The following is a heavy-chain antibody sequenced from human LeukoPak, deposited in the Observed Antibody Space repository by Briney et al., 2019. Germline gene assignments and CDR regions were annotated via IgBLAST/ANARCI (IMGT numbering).Heavy chain of an antibody. V-gene: IGHV1-18*01. Sequence: ASVKVSCKASGYTFTNYGINWVRQAPGQGLECMGWINAYNGNTNYAQRFQGRVTMTTDTSTSTAYMELSSLRSDDTAVYYCARVRNYGGIGEDDWGKGTPVTVSS. CDR2: INAYNGNT. D-gene: IGHD3-16*01. J-gene: IGHJ4*02. CDR3: ARVRNYGGIGEDD. CDR1: GYTFTNYG.